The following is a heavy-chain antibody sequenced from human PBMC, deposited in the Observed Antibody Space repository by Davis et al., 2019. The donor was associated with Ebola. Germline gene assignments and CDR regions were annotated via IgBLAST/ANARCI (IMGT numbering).Heavy chain of an antibody. J-gene: IGHJ6*04. CDR2: TYYTSRWYN. V-gene: IGHV6-1*01. D-gene: IGHD3-10*01. CDR3: ARGWFRAGMDV. Sequence: PSETLSLTCAISGDRVSSNSWNWIRQSPSRGLEWLGRTYYTSRWYNDYAVSVRSRIIINPDTSKNQFSLQLNPVIPEDTALYYCARGWFRAGMDVWGEGTTVTVSS. CDR1: GDRVSSNS.